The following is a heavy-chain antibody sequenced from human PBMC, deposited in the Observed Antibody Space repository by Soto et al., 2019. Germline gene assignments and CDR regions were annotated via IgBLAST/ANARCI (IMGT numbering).Heavy chain of an antibody. V-gene: IGHV1-58*01. CDR1: GFTFTSSA. CDR2: IVVGSGNT. Sequence: ASVKVSCKASGFTFTSSAVQWVRQARGQRLEWIGWIVVGSGNTNYAQKFQERVIITRDMSTSTAYMELSSLRSEDTAVYYCAAGGYDFWSGYYYYGMDVWGQGTTVTVSS. CDR3: AAGGYDFWSGYYYYGMDV. D-gene: IGHD3-3*01. J-gene: IGHJ6*02.